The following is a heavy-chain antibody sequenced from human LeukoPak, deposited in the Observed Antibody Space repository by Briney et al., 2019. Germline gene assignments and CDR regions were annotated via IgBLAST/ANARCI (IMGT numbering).Heavy chain of an antibody. CDR3: ATRGSYFEDF. V-gene: IGHV3-30*03. CDR1: GFSLSSYG. D-gene: IGHD1-26*01. CDR2: ISYDGNNK. J-gene: IGHJ4*02. Sequence: GGSLRLSCAVSGFSLSSYGMHWVRQAPGKGLEWVAFISYDGNNKYRADSVKGRLSISRDTSKNMLYLQMNSLRVEDTAVYYCATRGSYFEDFWGQGTLVTVSS.